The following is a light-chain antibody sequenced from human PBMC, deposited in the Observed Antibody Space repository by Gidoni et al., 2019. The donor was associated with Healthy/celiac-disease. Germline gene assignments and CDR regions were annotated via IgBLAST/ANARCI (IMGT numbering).Light chain of an antibody. V-gene: IGKV1-5*03. CDR1: QSISSW. CDR3: QQYNSYST. CDR2: KAS. J-gene: IGKJ1*01. Sequence: DIQMTQSPSTLSASVGDRVTITCRASQSISSWLAWYQQKPGKAPKLLIYKASSLESGVPSRFSGSGSGTEFTLTINSLQPDDFATYYCQQYNSYSTFGQXTKVEIK.